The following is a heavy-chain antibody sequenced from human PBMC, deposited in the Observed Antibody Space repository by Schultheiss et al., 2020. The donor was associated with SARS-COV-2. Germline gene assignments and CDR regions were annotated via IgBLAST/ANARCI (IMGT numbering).Heavy chain of an antibody. J-gene: IGHJ6*02. CDR3: AKDYDFTHGYYYYYGMDV. Sequence: GGSLRLSCEASGFTFSNHAMHWVRQAPGKGLEWVAVIWYDGINQYYAASVKGRFTISRDNSRNTLYLQINSLSAEDTAVYYCAKDYDFTHGYYYYYGMDVWGQGTTVTVSS. CDR1: GFTFSNHA. V-gene: IGHV3-33*06. CDR2: IWYDGINQ. D-gene: IGHD3-3*01.